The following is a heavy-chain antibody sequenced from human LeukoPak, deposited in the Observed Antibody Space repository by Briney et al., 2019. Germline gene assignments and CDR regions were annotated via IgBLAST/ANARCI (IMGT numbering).Heavy chain of an antibody. Sequence: GGSLRLTCTAYAFTFKAYDMHWFRQFPSKGLERVSAISTAKDTYDLGSVKRRFTICSLNTKNYFYLQLSGLRAGITVVYYFARGGRGSSWFEKWGQGTLVTVSS. V-gene: IGHV3-13*01. J-gene: IGHJ4*02. D-gene: IGHD6-13*01. CDR2: ISTAKDT. CDR3: ARGGRGSSWFEK. CDR1: AFTFKAYD.